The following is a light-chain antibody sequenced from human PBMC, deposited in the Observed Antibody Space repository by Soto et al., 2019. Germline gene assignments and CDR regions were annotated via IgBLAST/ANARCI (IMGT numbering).Light chain of an antibody. J-gene: IGKJ1*01. V-gene: IGKV3-20*01. CDR3: QQYVSWT. CDR2: GTS. CDR1: QTISSNY. Sequence: EIVLTQSPGTLSVSPGERATLSCRASQTISSNYLAWYQQKPGQAPSLLIYGTSIRATGIPDRFSSSGSGTDFTLTISRLEPEDSAIYYCQQYVSWTFGQGTKVEIK.